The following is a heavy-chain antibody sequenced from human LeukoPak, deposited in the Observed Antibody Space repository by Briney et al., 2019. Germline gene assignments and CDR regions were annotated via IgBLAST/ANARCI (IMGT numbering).Heavy chain of an antibody. D-gene: IGHD3-3*01. CDR3: ARVGYDFWSGYLYYFNY. CDR2: IYYSGST. Sequence: SETLSLTCTVSGGSICSHYWSWIRQPPGKGLEWIGYIYYSGSTNYNPSLKSRVTISVDTSKNQFSLKLSSVTAADTAVYYCARVGYDFWSGYLYYFNYWGQGTLVTVSS. J-gene: IGHJ4*02. V-gene: IGHV4-59*11. CDR1: GGSICSHY.